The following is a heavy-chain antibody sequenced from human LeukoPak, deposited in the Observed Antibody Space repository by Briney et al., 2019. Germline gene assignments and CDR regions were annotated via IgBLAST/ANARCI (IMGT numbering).Heavy chain of an antibody. J-gene: IGHJ4*02. CDR3: ARDQRPDYGDYDLFED. V-gene: IGHV3-30-3*01. CDR2: ISHDGTRA. Sequence: TGGSLRLSCAASGFTFSTYAMHWVRQAPGKGLEWVAVISHDGTRAYYADSAKGRFTVSRDSSKNTLYLQMSSLRAEDTAVYYCARDQRPDYGDYDLFEDWGQGTLVTVSS. D-gene: IGHD4-17*01. CDR1: GFTFSTYA.